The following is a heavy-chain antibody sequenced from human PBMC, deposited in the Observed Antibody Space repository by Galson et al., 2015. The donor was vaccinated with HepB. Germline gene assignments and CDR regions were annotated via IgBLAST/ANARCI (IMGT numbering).Heavy chain of an antibody. J-gene: IGHJ4*02. D-gene: IGHD3-22*01. CDR1: GGTFSSYA. Sequence: SVKVSCKASGGTFSSYAISWVRQAPGQGLEWMGGIIPIFGIANYAQKFQGRVTITADESTSTAYMELSSLRSEDTAVYYCARGDRYSSGYYPFDYWGQGTLVTVSS. CDR3: ARGDRYSSGYYPFDY. CDR2: IIPIFGIA. V-gene: IGHV1-69*13.